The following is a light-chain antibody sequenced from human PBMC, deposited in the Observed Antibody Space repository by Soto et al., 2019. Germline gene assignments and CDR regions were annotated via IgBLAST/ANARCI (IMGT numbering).Light chain of an antibody. J-gene: IGLJ1*01. CDR2: EVT. CDR1: YSDIGAYNY. V-gene: IGLV2-14*01. Sequence: QSVLTQPPSASGSPGQSVTISCTGTYSDIGAYNYVSWHQQHPGKAPKLLIYEVTNRPSGVSNRFSGSKSGNTASLTISGLQAEDEANYYCNSYTTLSNRVFGTGTKVTVL. CDR3: NSYTTLSNRV.